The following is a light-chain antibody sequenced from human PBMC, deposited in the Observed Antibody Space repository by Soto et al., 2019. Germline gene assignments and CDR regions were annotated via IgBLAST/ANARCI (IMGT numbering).Light chain of an antibody. CDR2: SNN. CDR1: SSSIGSNA. Sequence: QAVLTQPPSASGTPGQRVTISCSGSSSSIGSNAVNWYQHIPGTAPKLLIYSNNQRPSGVPDRFSGSKSGTSASLAISGLQSEDEADFYCCSYAGSGTFVFGTGTKLTVL. J-gene: IGLJ1*01. CDR3: CSYAGSGTFV. V-gene: IGLV1-44*01.